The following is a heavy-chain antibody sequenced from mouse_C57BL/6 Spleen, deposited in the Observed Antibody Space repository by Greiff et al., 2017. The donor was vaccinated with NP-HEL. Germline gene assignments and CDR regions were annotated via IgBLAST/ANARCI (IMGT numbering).Heavy chain of an antibody. Sequence: XVKLQESGPGLVKPSQSLSLTYSVTGYSITSGYYWNWIRQFPGNKLEWMGYISYDGSNNYNPSLKNRISITRDTSKNQFFLKLNSVTTEDTATYYCARANYSNYVNYAMDYWGQGTSVTVSS. V-gene: IGHV3-6*01. CDR1: GYSITSGYY. D-gene: IGHD2-5*01. CDR3: ARANYSNYVNYAMDY. J-gene: IGHJ4*01. CDR2: ISYDGSN.